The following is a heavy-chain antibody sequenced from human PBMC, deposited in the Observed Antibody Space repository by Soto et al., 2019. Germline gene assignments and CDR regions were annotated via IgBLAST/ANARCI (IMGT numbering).Heavy chain of an antibody. D-gene: IGHD2-15*01. CDR3: AMGGDFAVVELRMYGMDV. CDR1: GGSFSGYY. V-gene: IGHV4-34*01. CDR2: INHSGST. J-gene: IGHJ6*02. Sequence: PSETLSLTCAVYGGSFSGYYWSWILQPPWKGLEWIGEINHSGSTNYNPSLKSRVTISVDTSKNQFSLKLSSVTAADTAVYYCAMGGDFAVVELRMYGMDVWGQGTTVTVSS.